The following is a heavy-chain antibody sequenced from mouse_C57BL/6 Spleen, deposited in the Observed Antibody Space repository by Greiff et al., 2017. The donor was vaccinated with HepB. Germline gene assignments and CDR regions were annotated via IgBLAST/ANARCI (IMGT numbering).Heavy chain of an antibody. J-gene: IGHJ1*03. D-gene: IGHD2-4*01. CDR1: GYTFTSYW. CDR3: ARRDDYEGYFDV. CDR2: IDPSDSYT. V-gene: IGHV1-69*01. Sequence: QVQLQQSGAELVMPGASVKLSCKASGYTFTSYWMHWVKQRPGQGLEWIGEIDPSDSYTNYNQKFKGKSTLTVDKSSSTAYMQLSSLTSEDSAVYYCARRDDYEGYFDVWGTGTTVTVSS.